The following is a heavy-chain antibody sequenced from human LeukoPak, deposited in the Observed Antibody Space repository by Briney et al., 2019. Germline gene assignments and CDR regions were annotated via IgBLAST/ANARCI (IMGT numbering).Heavy chain of an antibody. Sequence: GGSLRLSWAVSGFTVSSNYMSWVRQAPGKGLEWVSVIYSGGSTYYADSVKGRFTISRGNSKNTLYLQMNSLRAEDTAVYYCARGIVVVPAAMRASDYWGQGTLVTVSS. CDR1: GFTVSSNY. CDR3: ARGIVVVPAAMRASDY. CDR2: IYSGGST. D-gene: IGHD2-2*01. V-gene: IGHV3-53*01. J-gene: IGHJ4*02.